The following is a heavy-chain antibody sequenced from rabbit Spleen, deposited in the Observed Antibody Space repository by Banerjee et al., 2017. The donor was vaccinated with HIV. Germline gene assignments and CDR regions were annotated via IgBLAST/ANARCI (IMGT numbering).Heavy chain of an antibody. D-gene: IGHD4-2*01. CDR3: ARGATYAGDGFNL. CDR2: IYSGSSGST. V-gene: IGHV1S45*01. Sequence: QEQLEESGGGLVQPGGSLTLSCKASGFDFRRYYLSWVRQAPGKGLEWIACIYSGSSGSTYYASWAKGRFTITRTSSTTVTLQMTSLTAADTATYFCARGATYAGDGFNLWGQGTLVTVS. J-gene: IGHJ4*01. CDR1: GFDFRRYYL.